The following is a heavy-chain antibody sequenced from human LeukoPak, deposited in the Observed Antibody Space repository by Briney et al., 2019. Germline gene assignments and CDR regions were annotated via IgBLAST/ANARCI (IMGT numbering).Heavy chain of an antibody. J-gene: IGHJ6*02. CDR1: GYTFTSYD. CDR2: MNPNSGNT. CDR3: ARGRSGDSSSWYYYYYGMDV. D-gene: IGHD6-13*01. V-gene: IGHV1-8*01. Sequence: ASVKLSCKASGYTFTSYDINWVRQATGQGLEWMGWMNPNSGNTGYAQKLQGRVTMTRNTSISTAYMELSSLRSEDTAVYYCARGRSGDSSSWYYYYYGMDVWGQGTTVTVSS.